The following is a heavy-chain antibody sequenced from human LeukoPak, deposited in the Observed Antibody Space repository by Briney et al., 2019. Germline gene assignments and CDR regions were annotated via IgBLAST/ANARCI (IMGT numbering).Heavy chain of an antibody. CDR2: ITSSGRTI. J-gene: IGHJ6*03. CDR1: GYTYSSFE. V-gene: IGHV3-48*03. D-gene: IGHD4-17*01. Sequence: GGSLRLSCAASGYTYSSFEMNWVRQAPGKGLVWVSYITSSGRTIYYADSAKGRFTISRDNAKNSLYLQMNSLRAEDTAVYYCARDASSTVTSFYYYYYMDVWGKGTTVTVSS. CDR3: ARDASSTVTSFYYYYYMDV.